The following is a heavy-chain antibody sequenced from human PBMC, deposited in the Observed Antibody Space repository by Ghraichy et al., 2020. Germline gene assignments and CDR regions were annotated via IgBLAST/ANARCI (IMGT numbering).Heavy chain of an antibody. D-gene: IGHD3-10*01. CDR2: INHSGTT. CDR3: ASLRGNKRSF. J-gene: IGHJ3*01. V-gene: IGHV4-59*01. CDR1: GGSITTEF. Sequence: ESLNISCTVSGGSITTEFWSWIRQPPGKGLEWIAYINHSGTTKYNPSFKSRVTISVDTSNNQFSLRVTSETPADTGVYYCASLRGNKRSFWGHGTMVTVSP.